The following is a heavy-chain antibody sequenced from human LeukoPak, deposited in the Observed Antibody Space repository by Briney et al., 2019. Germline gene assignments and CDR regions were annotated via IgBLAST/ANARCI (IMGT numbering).Heavy chain of an antibody. CDR3: AGQARPGAAEGAFDI. Sequence: GGSLRLSCAVSGFTFRNYGMSWVRQAPGKGLEWVSVVSDSGSSAYYTDSVKGRFTISRENAKNSFYLQMNSLRAGDTAVYYCAGQARPGAAEGAFDIWGQGTMVTVSS. CDR1: GFTFRNYG. J-gene: IGHJ3*02. CDR2: VSDSGSSA. V-gene: IGHV3-23*01. D-gene: IGHD2-2*01.